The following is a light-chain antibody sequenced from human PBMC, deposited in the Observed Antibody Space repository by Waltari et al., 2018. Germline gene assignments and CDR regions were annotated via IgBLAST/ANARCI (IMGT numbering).Light chain of an antibody. CDR3: CSFAGSYSYV. Sequence: QSALPQPRSVSGSPGQSVTVSCTGASSLVSWFQQYPGKAPKLIIYVVFKRPAGVPDRFSGSKSGNTASLTISGLQAEDEADYYCCSFAGSYSYVFGSGTKVTVL. CDR1: SSLV. J-gene: IGLJ1*01. V-gene: IGLV2-11*01. CDR2: VVF.